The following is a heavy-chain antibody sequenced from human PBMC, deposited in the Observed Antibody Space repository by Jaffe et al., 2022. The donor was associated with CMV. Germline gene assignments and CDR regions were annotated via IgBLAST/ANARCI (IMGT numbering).Heavy chain of an antibody. CDR2: INPNSGGT. CDR3: ARATSSRTSGSRVSYYFDY. CDR1: GYTFTGYY. D-gene: IGHD1-26*01. Sequence: QVQLVQSGAEVKKPGASVKVSCKASGYTFTGYYMHWVRQAPGQGLEWMGWINPNSGGTNYAQKFQGWVTMTRDTSISTAYMELSRLRSDDTAVYYCARATSSRTSGSRVSYYFDYWGQGTLVTVSS. J-gene: IGHJ4*02. V-gene: IGHV1-2*04.